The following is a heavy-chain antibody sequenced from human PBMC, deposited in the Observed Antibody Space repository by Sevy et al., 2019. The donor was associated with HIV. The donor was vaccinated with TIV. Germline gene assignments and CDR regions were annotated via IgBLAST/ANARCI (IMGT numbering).Heavy chain of an antibody. V-gene: IGHV3-49*04. CDR2: LKSKADGGTV. D-gene: IGHD1-26*01. J-gene: IGHJ4*02. CDR1: GFTFGDYA. CDR3: TRGRKLQSLFDS. Sequence: GGSLRLSCTTSGFTFGDYAMNWVRQAPGKGLEWVAFLKSKADGGTVDHAASVKGTFTISRDDSKSIAYLQMNDLTTENTGVYYCTRGRKLQSLFDSWGQGALVTVSS.